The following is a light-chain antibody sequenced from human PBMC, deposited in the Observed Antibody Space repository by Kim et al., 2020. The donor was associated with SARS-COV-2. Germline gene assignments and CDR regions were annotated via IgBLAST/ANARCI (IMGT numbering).Light chain of an antibody. V-gene: IGKV1-39*01. CDR2: GAS. J-gene: IGKJ1*01. CDR1: QNISSY. Sequence: SVSIGDRVTIAWRARQNISSYINWCQQKTGKAPRLLIYGASTLQSGVPSRFSGSESGTEYTLTISSLQPGYLATYYCQQTYSVVGTFGQGAKL. CDR3: QQTYSVVGT.